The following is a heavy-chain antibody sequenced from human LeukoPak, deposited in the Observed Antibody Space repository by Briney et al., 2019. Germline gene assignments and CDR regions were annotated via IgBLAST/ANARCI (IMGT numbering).Heavy chain of an antibody. V-gene: IGHV3-23*01. J-gene: IGHJ4*02. D-gene: IGHD3-3*01. CDR2: ISWNSGST. CDR3: AKDLLRGGVVITPLDY. CDR1: GFTFDDYA. Sequence: GGSLRLSCAASGFTFDDYAMHWVRQAPGKGLEWVSGISWNSGSTYYADSVKGRFTISRDNSKNTLYLQMNSLRAEDTAVYYCAKDLLRGGVVITPLDYWGQGTLVTVSS.